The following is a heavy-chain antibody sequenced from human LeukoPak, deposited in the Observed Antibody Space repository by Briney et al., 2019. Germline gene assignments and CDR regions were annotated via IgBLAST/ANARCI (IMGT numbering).Heavy chain of an antibody. J-gene: IGHJ6*03. CDR1: GFTLGDSA. CDR3: TRHLPGLNQYYFYMDV. Sequence: GGSLKLSCAASGFTLGDSAVHWVRQASGKGLEWIGRIRSKADSYATAYVASVEGRFTLSRDDSKNTAYLQMNNLKTEDTALYYCTRHLPGLNQYYFYMDVWGKGTTVTVSS. D-gene: IGHD6-19*01. V-gene: IGHV3-73*01. CDR2: IRSKADSYAT.